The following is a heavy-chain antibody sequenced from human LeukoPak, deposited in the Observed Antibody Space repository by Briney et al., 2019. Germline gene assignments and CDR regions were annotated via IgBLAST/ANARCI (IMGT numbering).Heavy chain of an antibody. J-gene: IGHJ4*02. CDR2: ISGSGGST. D-gene: IGHD6-19*01. CDR3: AKVGIAVAGHFDY. V-gene: IGHV3-23*01. Sequence: GASLRLSCAASGFTFSSYAMSWVRQAPGKGLEWVSAISGSGGSTYYADSVKGRFTISRDNSKNTLYLQMNGLRAEDTAVYYCAKVGIAVAGHFDYWGQGTLVTVSS. CDR1: GFTFSSYA.